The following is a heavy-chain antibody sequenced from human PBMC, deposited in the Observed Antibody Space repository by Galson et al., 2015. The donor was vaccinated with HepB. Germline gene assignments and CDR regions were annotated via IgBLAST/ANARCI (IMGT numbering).Heavy chain of an antibody. V-gene: IGHV1-24*01. CDR1: GYTLTELS. CDR3: ATRMVGATRGGWFDP. J-gene: IGHJ5*02. Sequence: SVKVSCKVSGYTLTELSMHWVRQAPGKGLEWMGGFDPEDGETIYAQKFQGRVTMTEDTSTDTAHMELSSLRSEDTAVYYCATRMVGATRGGWFDPWGQGTLVTVSS. D-gene: IGHD1-26*01. CDR2: FDPEDGET.